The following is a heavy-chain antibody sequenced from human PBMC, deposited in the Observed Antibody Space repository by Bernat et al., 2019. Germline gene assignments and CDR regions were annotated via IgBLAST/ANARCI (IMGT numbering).Heavy chain of an antibody. D-gene: IGHD2-8*01. V-gene: IGHV1-69*01. Sequence: QVQLVQSGAEVKKPGSSVKVSCKASGGTFSSYAISWVRQAPGQGLEWMGGFIPIFGTANYAQKFQGRVTITADESTGTAYMELSSLRSEDTAVYYCASFDDPDCTNGVCSDYWGQGTLVTVSS. CDR3: ASFDDPDCTNGVCSDY. J-gene: IGHJ4*02. CDR2: FIPIFGTA. CDR1: GGTFSSYA.